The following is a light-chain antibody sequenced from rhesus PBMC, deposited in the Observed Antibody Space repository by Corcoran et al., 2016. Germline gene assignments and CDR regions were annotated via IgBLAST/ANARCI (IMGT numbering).Light chain of an antibody. CDR3: QQYNNSPFT. Sequence: DIQMTQSPSSLSASVGDRVTITCRASQGINNYLSWYQQKPGKAPKPLIYNASSLETGVPSRFIGSRSGTGYTLTISSLQPEDIATYYCQQYNNSPFTFGPGTKLDIK. CDR1: QGINNY. J-gene: IGKJ3*01. CDR2: NAS. V-gene: IGKV1-66*01.